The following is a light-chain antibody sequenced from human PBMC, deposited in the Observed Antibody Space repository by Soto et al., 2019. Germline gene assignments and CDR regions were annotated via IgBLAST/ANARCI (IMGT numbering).Light chain of an antibody. CDR2: DVS. Sequence: QSVLTQPASVSGSPGQWITISCTGTSSDVGGYNSVSWYQQHPGKAPKLMIYDVSNRPSGVSNRFSGSKSGNTASLTISGLQAEDEADYYCSSYTSSSTRVFGGGTKLTVL. CDR3: SSYTSSSTRV. J-gene: IGLJ2*01. V-gene: IGLV2-14*01. CDR1: SSDVGGYNS.